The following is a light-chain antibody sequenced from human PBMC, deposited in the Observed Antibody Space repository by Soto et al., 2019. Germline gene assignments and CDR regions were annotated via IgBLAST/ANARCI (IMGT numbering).Light chain of an antibody. Sequence: EIVLTQSPGTLSFSPGERATLSCRASQSVRNNYLAWYQHIPGQAPRVLIYAASNRATGIPDRFSGSGSGTDFTLNISRLESEDFEVYYCQQYGNSWSFGQWTKMEI. CDR2: AAS. V-gene: IGKV3-20*01. CDR3: QQYGNSWS. CDR1: QSVRNNY. J-gene: IGKJ1*01.